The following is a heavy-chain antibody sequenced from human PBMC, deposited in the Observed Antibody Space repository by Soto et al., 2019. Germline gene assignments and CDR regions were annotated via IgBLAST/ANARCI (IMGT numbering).Heavy chain of an antibody. CDR3: ARLRMAIFGDGVYMDV. CDR1: GGSISSSSYY. D-gene: IGHD3-3*01. J-gene: IGHJ6*03. CDR2: IYYSGST. Sequence: SETLSLTCTVSGGSISSSSYYWGWIRQPPGKGLEWIGSIYYSGSTYYNPSLKSRVTISVDTSKNQFSLKLSSVTAADTAVYYCARLRMAIFGDGVYMDVWGKGTTVTVSS. V-gene: IGHV4-39*01.